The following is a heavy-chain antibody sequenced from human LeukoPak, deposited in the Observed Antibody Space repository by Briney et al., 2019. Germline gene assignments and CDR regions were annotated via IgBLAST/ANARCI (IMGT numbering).Heavy chain of an antibody. CDR1: GGSISSGGYS. Sequence: SETLSLTCAVSGGSISSGGYSWSWIRQPPGKGLEWIGYIYYSGSTYYNLSLKSRVTISVGTSMNQLSLKLSSVTAADMAVYYCARESNYYGSGTGWFDPWGQGTLATVSS. V-gene: IGHV4-30-4*07. D-gene: IGHD3-10*01. CDR2: IYYSGST. J-gene: IGHJ5*02. CDR3: ARESNYYGSGTGWFDP.